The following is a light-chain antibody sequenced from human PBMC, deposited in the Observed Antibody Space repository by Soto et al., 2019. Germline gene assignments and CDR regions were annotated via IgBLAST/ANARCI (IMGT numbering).Light chain of an antibody. CDR3: QQRSTWPPWT. V-gene: IGKV3-15*01. Sequence: IVMTQSPATLSVSPGERATLSCRASQRVSSNVAWYQQKPGQAPRLLLYGASARATGVPARFSGSGSGTDFTLTISSLEPEDFAVYYCQQRSTWPPWTFGQGTKVDIK. CDR1: QRVSSN. CDR2: GAS. J-gene: IGKJ1*01.